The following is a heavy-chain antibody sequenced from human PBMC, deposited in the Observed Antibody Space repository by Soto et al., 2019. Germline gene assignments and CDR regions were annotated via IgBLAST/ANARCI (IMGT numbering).Heavy chain of an antibody. CDR2: IIPIFGTA. Sequence: QVQLVQSGAEVKKPGSSVKVSCKASGGTFSSYAISWVRQAPGQGLEWMGGIIPIFGTANYAQKFQGRVTITADESTSTAYMGLSSLRSEDTAVEYCARDSIVVVVAATYYYYGMDVWGQGTTVTVSS. D-gene: IGHD2-15*01. CDR3: ARDSIVVVVAATYYYYGMDV. J-gene: IGHJ6*02. CDR1: GGTFSSYA. V-gene: IGHV1-69*12.